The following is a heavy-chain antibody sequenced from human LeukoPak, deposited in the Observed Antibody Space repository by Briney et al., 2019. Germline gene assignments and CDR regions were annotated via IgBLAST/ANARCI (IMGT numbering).Heavy chain of an antibody. CDR2: IYYSGST. CDR3: ARDEVEGSSNAFDI. D-gene: IGHD6-13*01. CDR1: GGSISSYY. J-gene: IGHJ3*02. Sequence: SETLSLTCTVSGGSISSYYWSWIRQPPGKGLEWIGYIYYSGSTNYNPSLKSRVTISVDSSKNQFSLKLSSVTAADTAVYYCARDEVEGSSNAFDIWGQGTMVTVSS. V-gene: IGHV4-59*01.